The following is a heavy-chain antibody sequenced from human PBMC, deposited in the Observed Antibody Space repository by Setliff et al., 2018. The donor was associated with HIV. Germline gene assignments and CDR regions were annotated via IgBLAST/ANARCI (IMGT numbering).Heavy chain of an antibody. CDR1: GYTLTELS. J-gene: IGHJ1*01. CDR2: FDPEDVET. Sequence: ASVKVSCKVSGYTLTELSMHWVRQAPGKGLEWMGGFDPEDVETIYAQKFQGRVTMTEDTSTDTAYMELNSLRSEDTAMYYCATVRAYYYDSSGQEYFQHWGQGTPVTVS. D-gene: IGHD3-22*01. CDR3: ATVRAYYYDSSGQEYFQH. V-gene: IGHV1-24*01.